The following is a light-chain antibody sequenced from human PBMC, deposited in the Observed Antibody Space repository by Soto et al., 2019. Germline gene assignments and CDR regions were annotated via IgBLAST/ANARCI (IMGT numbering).Light chain of an antibody. CDR1: QSISSW. J-gene: IGKJ2*01. CDR2: DAS. CDR3: QQYNSYTMYT. Sequence: DIQMTQSPSTLSASVGDRVTITCRASQSISSWLAWYQQKPGKAPKLLIYDASSLESGVPSRVSGSGSGTEFTITISSMQPDDFATYYCQQYNSYTMYTFGQGTKLEIK. V-gene: IGKV1-5*01.